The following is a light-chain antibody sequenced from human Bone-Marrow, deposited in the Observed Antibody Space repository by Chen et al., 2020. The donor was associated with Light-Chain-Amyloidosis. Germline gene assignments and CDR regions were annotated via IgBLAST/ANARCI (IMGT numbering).Light chain of an antibody. J-gene: IGKJ4*01. CDR1: QDINNY. CDR3: QQYNSLPPT. Sequence: DIQMTQSPSSLSASIGDRVTITCQASQDINNYLNWYQQKPGKAPKLLMYEGSNLETGVPSRFSGSGSGTDFTFTISSLQPEDIATYYCQQYNSLPPTYGGGTRVETK. CDR2: EGS. V-gene: IGKV1-33*01.